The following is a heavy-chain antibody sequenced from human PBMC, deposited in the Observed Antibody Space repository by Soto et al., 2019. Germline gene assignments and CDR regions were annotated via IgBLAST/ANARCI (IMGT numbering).Heavy chain of an antibody. CDR3: ARDTYYYDSSGNNWFDP. CDR2: INPSGGST. Sequence: QVQLVQSGAEVKKPGASVKVSCKASGYTFTSYYMHWVRQAPGQGLEWMGIINPSGGSTSYAQKFQGRVTMTRDTSTSTVYMELSSLRSGDTAVYYCARDTYYYDSSGNNWFDPWGQGTLVTVSS. V-gene: IGHV1-46*01. CDR1: GYTFTSYY. J-gene: IGHJ5*02. D-gene: IGHD3-22*01.